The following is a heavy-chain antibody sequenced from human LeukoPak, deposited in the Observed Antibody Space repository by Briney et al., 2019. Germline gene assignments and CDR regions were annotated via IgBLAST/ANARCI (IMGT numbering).Heavy chain of an antibody. J-gene: IGHJ4*02. CDR1: GGSISSGGYS. CDR3: ARGGYGGAPDY. V-gene: IGHV4-30-2*01. Sequence: SETLSLTCAVSGGSISSGGYSWSWLRQPPGKGLEWIGYIYHSGSTYYNPSLKSRVTISVDRSKNQFSLKLSSVTAADTAVYYCARGGYGGAPDYWGQGTLVTVSS. CDR2: IYHSGST. D-gene: IGHD1-26*01.